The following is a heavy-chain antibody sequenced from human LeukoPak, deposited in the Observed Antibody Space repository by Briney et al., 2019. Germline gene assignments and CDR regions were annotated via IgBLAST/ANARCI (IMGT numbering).Heavy chain of an antibody. V-gene: IGHV3-23*01. J-gene: IGHJ4*02. CDR3: AKDRYYDSSGSTYFDY. CDR2: ITGSGGTT. CDR1: GFTFSSCA. D-gene: IGHD3-22*01. Sequence: TGGSLRLSCAASGFTFSSCAMTWVRRAPGKGLEWVSTITGSGGTTYYADFSKGRFTISRDNSKNTLYLQMNSLRAEDTAVYYCAKDRYYDSSGSTYFDYWGQGTLVTVSS.